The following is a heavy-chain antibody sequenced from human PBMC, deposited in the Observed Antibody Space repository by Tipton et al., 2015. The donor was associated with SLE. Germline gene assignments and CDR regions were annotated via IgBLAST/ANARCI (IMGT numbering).Heavy chain of an antibody. J-gene: IGHJ4*02. CDR3: ARDGYYDYMYFDY. CDR2: ISDDNGDT. Sequence: QLVQSGAEVKKPGASVKVSCKASGYTFTSFGISWVRQAPGQGLEWMGWISDDNGDTNYTQKLQGRVTMTTDTSTSTAYMELSSLRSEDTAVYYCARDGYYDYMYFDYWGQGTLVTVSS. CDR1: GYTFTSFG. D-gene: IGHD3-16*01. V-gene: IGHV1-18*01.